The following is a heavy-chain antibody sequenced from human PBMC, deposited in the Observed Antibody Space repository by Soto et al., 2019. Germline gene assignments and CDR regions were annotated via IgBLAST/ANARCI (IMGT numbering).Heavy chain of an antibody. Sequence: QVQLVQSGAEEKKPGASVKVSCKASGYTFTSYAMHWVRQAPGQRLEWMGWINAGNGNTKYSQKFQGRVTITRDTAAGTAYMELSSLRSEDTAVYYCERGSGYYYWDDYWGQGTLVTVSS. D-gene: IGHD3-22*01. V-gene: IGHV1-3*05. CDR1: GYTFTSYA. J-gene: IGHJ4*02. CDR3: ERGSGYYYWDDY. CDR2: INAGNGNT.